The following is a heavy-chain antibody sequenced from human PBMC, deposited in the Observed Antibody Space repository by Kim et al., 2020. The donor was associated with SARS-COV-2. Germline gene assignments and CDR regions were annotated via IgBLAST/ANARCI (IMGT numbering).Heavy chain of an antibody. CDR3: ARSRGLGYCSSTSCYGRDDAFDI. J-gene: IGHJ3*02. CDR2: IYYSGST. Sequence: SETLSLTCTVSGGSISSYYWSWIRQPPGKGLEWIGYIYYSGSTNYNPSLKSRVTISVDTSKNQFSLKLSSVTAADTAVYYCARSRGLGYCSSTSCYGRDDAFDIWGQGTMVTVSS. V-gene: IGHV4-59*01. D-gene: IGHD2-2*01. CDR1: GGSISSYY.